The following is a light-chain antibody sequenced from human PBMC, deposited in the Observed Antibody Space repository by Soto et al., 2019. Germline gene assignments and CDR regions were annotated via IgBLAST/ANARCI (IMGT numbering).Light chain of an antibody. CDR1: ENIGNY. Sequence: DILLTQSPSALSASVGDRVTITCRASENIGNYLNWFQQKPGKAPKVLIYAAFSLQSGVPSRFSGSGSGTDFTLTISSLQPEDFETYYCQETYSTPLFTFGPGTRVDIK. CDR3: QETYSTPLFT. V-gene: IGKV1-39*01. CDR2: AAF. J-gene: IGKJ3*01.